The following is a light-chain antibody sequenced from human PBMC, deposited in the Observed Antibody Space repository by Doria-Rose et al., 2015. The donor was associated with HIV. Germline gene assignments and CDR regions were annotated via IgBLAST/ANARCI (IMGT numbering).Light chain of an antibody. CDR1: EAVSSW. J-gene: IGKJ5*01. CDR2: AAS. CDR3: QQSNSFNIT. V-gene: IGKV1-12*01. Sequence: DIRLTQSPSSVSASVGDRVTITCRASEAVSSWLVWHQQKPGKAPKVLIYAASTLQSGVPSRFSGSGFGTDFTLTISNLQPEDFATYYCQQSNSFNITGGQGKRRE.